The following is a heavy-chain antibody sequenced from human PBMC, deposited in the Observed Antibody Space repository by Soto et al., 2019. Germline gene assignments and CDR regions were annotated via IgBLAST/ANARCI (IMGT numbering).Heavy chain of an antibody. CDR2: IYHTGTT. J-gene: IGHJ4*02. Sequence: SETLSLTCAVSGDSIIGIYHWAWIRQSPGRGLEWIASIYHTGTTIYNPSLRSRLTMSMDTSKNQLSLKLSSVTAADTAVYYCARVTINVSTWYFDQWGQGTPVTVSS. V-gene: IGHV4-38-2*01. CDR1: GDSIIGIYH. D-gene: IGHD2-21*02. CDR3: ARVTINVSTWYFDQ.